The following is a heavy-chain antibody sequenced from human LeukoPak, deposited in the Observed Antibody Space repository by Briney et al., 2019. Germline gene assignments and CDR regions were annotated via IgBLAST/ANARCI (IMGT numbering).Heavy chain of an antibody. V-gene: IGHV4-34*01. J-gene: IGHJ5*02. CDR3: ARGYCSSTSCYTRLLGNWFDP. Sequence: SETLSLTCAVYGGSFSGYYWSWIRQPPGKGLEWIGEINRSGSTNYNPSLKSRVTISVDTSKNQFSLKLSSVTAADTAVYYCARGYCSSTSCYTRLLGNWFDPWGQGTLVTVSS. CDR1: GGSFSGYY. D-gene: IGHD2-2*02. CDR2: INRSGST.